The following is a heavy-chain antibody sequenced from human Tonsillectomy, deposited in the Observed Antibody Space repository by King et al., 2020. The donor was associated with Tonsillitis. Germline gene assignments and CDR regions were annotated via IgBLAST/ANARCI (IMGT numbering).Heavy chain of an antibody. Sequence: VQLVESGAEVKKPGASVKVSCKASGYTYFVYYIHCVRQAPGQGREWMGWIIPNSGGTKFAQKVQGGGTMNRDTSINTAYMELSGRTADDTAVYYCARETLAFDSWGQGTLVSVPS. V-gene: IGHV1-2*02. CDR3: ARETLAFDS. CDR2: IIPNSGGT. J-gene: IGHJ4*02. CDR1: GYTYFVYY.